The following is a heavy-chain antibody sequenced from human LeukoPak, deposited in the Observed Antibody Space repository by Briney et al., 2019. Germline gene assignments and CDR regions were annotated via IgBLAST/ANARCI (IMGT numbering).Heavy chain of an antibody. Sequence: GGSLRLSCAASGFTFSSYAMSWVRQAPGKGLEWVSAISGSGGSTYYADSVKGRFTISRDNSKNTLYMQMNSLRAEDTAVYYCAKEAYDFWSGDNWFDPWGQGTLVTVSS. CDR3: AKEAYDFWSGDNWFDP. CDR1: GFTFSSYA. J-gene: IGHJ5*02. CDR2: ISGSGGST. D-gene: IGHD3-3*01. V-gene: IGHV3-23*01.